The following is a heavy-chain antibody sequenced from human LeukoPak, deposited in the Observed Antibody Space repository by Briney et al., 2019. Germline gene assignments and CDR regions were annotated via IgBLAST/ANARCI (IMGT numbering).Heavy chain of an antibody. Sequence: ASVKVSCKASGGAFSSYAISWVRQAPGQGLEWMGGIIPIFGTANYAQKFQGRVTITADESTSTAYMELSSLRSEDTAVYYCARGYIAYCGGDCPIYMDVWGKGTTVTISS. CDR2: IIPIFGTA. CDR3: ARGYIAYCGGDCPIYMDV. CDR1: GGAFSSYA. J-gene: IGHJ6*03. V-gene: IGHV1-69*13. D-gene: IGHD2-21*02.